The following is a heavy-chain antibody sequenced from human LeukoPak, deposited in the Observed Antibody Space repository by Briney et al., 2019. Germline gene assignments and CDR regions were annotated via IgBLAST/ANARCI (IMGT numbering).Heavy chain of an antibody. Sequence: SVTVSCKASGGTFSSYAISWVRQAPGQGLEWMGRIIPILGIANYAQKFQGRVTITADKSTSTAYMELSSLRSEDTAVYYCATSYGEYYFDYWGQGTLVTVSS. CDR1: GGTFSSYA. J-gene: IGHJ4*02. CDR3: ATSYGEYYFDY. CDR2: IIPILGIA. D-gene: IGHD5-18*01. V-gene: IGHV1-69*04.